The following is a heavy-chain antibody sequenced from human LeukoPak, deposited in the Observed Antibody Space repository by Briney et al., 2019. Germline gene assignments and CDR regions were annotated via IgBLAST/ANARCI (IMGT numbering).Heavy chain of an antibody. Sequence: SETLSLTCAVYGGSFSGYYWSWIRQPPGKGLEWIGEINHSGSTNYNPSLKSRVTISVDTSKNQFSLKLSFVTAAETAVYYWAGSVVVVAARDYWGQGTLVTVSS. D-gene: IGHD2-15*01. V-gene: IGHV4-34*01. CDR2: INHSGST. CDR3: AGSVVVVAARDY. J-gene: IGHJ4*02. CDR1: GGSFSGYY.